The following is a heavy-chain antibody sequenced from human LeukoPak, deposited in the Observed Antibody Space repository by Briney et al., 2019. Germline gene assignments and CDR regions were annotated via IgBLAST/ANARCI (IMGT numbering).Heavy chain of an antibody. CDR3: AREIAVAGSNWFDP. CDR1: GGTFSSYA. Sequence: GASVKVSCKASGGTFSSYAISWVRQAPGQGLEWMGRIIPILGIANYAQKFQGRVTITADKPTSTAYMELSSLRSEDTAVYYCAREIAVAGSNWFDPWGQGTLVTVSS. J-gene: IGHJ5*02. CDR2: IIPILGIA. D-gene: IGHD6-19*01. V-gene: IGHV1-69*04.